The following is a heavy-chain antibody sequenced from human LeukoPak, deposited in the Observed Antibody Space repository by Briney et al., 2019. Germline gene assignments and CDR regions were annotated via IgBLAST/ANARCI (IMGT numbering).Heavy chain of an antibody. J-gene: IGHJ3*02. V-gene: IGHV1-8*03. CDR1: GYTFTNDD. CDR3: ARAPDGWDIVVVPAARGAFDI. D-gene: IGHD2-2*01. CDR2: MNPNSGNT. Sequence: GASGKVSCKAAGYTFTNDDINWVRQAAGQRREWRGWMNPNSGNTGYAQKFQGRVTITRDTSISTAYMELSSLRSEDTAVYYCARAPDGWDIVVVPAARGAFDIWGQGTMVTVSS.